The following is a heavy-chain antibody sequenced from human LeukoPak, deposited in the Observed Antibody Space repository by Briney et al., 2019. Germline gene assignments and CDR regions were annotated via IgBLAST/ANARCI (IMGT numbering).Heavy chain of an antibody. D-gene: IGHD1-14*01. J-gene: IGHJ5*01. CDR1: GFTFSNYN. CDR3: ARDETNGFDS. Sequence: GGSLRLSCGASGFTFSNYNMNWVRQAPGEGLEWVSSINSRSTYIFYADSVMGRFTISRDNAKNSLSLQMNSLRAEDTAVYYCARDETNGFDSWGQGTLVTVSS. V-gene: IGHV3-21*01. CDR2: INSRSTYI.